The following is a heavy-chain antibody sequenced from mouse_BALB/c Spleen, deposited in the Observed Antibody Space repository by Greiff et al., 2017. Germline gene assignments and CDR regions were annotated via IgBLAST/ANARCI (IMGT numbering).Heavy chain of an antibody. D-gene: IGHD1-1*01. CDR2: ISSGSSTI. CDR3: ARSQVDYGSSYGDY. V-gene: IGHV5-17*02. CDR1: GFTFSSFG. J-gene: IGHJ2*01. Sequence: EVKLVESGGGLVQPGGSRKLSCAASGFTFSSFGMHWVRQAPEKGLEWVAYISSGSSTIYYADTVKGRFTISRHNPKNTLFLQMTSLRSEDTAMYYCARSQVDYGSSYGDYGGRGTTLTVSS.